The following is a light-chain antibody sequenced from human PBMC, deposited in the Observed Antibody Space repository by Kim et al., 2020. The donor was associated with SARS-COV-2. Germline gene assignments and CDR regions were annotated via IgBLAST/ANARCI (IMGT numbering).Light chain of an antibody. CDR3: QQYGTSPCT. Sequence: LPCETASLSGRASQSVAGVYFAWYQQKPGQAPRLLIFDASTRATGISDRFSGSGSGTDFSLTISRLEPEDFAVYYCQQYGTSPCTFGQGTKLEI. V-gene: IGKV3-20*01. CDR1: QSVAGVY. J-gene: IGKJ2*02. CDR2: DAS.